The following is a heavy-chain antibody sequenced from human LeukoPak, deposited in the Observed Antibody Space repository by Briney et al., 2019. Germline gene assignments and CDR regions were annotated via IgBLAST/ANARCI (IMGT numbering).Heavy chain of an antibody. D-gene: IGHD1-1*01. J-gene: IGHJ4*02. Sequence: PSETLSLTCSVSGYSISRAYSWGWVRQPPGKGLEWIGSIYYSGSTYYNPSLKSRVTISVDTSKNQFSLKLSSVTAADTAVYYCAIRTTGTTPYFDYWGQGTLVTVSS. CDR3: AIRTTGTTPYFDY. CDR2: IYYSGST. V-gene: IGHV4-38-2*02. CDR1: GYSISRAYS.